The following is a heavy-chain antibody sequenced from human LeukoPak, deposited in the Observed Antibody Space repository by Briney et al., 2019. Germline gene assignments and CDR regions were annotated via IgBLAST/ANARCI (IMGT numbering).Heavy chain of an antibody. V-gene: IGHV3-9*01. D-gene: IGHD1-26*01. CDR3: ARGVVGATRRGYYYYMDV. CDR1: GFTFDDYA. J-gene: IGHJ6*03. CDR2: ISWNSGGI. Sequence: GGSLRLSCAASGFTFDDYAMHWVRQAPGKGLEWVSGISWNSGGIGYADSVKGRFTISRDNAKNSLYLQMNSLRAEDTAVYYCARGVVGATRRGYYYYMDVWGKGTTVTVSS.